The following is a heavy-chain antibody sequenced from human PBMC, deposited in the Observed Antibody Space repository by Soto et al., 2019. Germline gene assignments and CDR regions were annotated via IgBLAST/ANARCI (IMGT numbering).Heavy chain of an antibody. J-gene: IGHJ5*02. CDR1: GGSISSGGYY. Sequence: SETLSLTCTVSGGSISSGGYYWSWIRQHPGKGLEWIGYIYYSGSTYYNPSLKSRVTISVDTSKNQFSLKLSSVTAADTAVYYCARAGIAVAEIKWFDPWGQGTMGTVS. D-gene: IGHD6-19*01. CDR2: IYYSGST. CDR3: ARAGIAVAEIKWFDP. V-gene: IGHV4-31*02.